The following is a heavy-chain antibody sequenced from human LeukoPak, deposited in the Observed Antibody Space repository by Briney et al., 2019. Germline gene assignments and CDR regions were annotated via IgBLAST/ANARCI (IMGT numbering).Heavy chain of an antibody. Sequence: ASVKVSCKASGYTFTSYGISWVRQAPGQGLEWMGWISAYNGNTNYAQKLQGRVTMTTDTSTSTAYMELRSLRSDDTAVYYCARDGFGADFWSGYRVYYFDYWGQGTLVTVSS. V-gene: IGHV1-18*01. CDR3: ARDGFGADFWSGYRVYYFDY. D-gene: IGHD3-3*01. J-gene: IGHJ4*02. CDR2: ISAYNGNT. CDR1: GYTFTSYG.